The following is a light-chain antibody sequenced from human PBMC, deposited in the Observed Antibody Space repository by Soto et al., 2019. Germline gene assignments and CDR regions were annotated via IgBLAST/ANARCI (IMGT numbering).Light chain of an antibody. Sequence: EIVLTQSPATLSLSPGERATLSCRAGQSVSSYLAWYQQKPGQAPRLLIYDASNRATGIPARFSGSGSGTDFTLTISSLEPEDFAVYYCQQRSNCLTFGGGTKVEIK. CDR2: DAS. CDR1: QSVSSY. J-gene: IGKJ4*01. V-gene: IGKV3-11*01. CDR3: QQRSNCLT.